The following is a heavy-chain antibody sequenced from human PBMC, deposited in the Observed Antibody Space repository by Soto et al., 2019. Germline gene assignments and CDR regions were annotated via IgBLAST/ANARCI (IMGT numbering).Heavy chain of an antibody. D-gene: IGHD6-13*01. CDR3: ARGQRWFGRTYSSSRYPFDY. CDR2: INPSGGST. Sequence: GASVKVSCKESGYTFTSYCMHWVRQAPGQGLEWMGIINPSGGSTSYAQKFQGRVTMTRDTSTSRVYRELSSLRSEATAVYYCARGQRWFGRTYSSSRYPFDYWGQGTLVTVSS. CDR1: GYTFTSYC. V-gene: IGHV1-46*01. J-gene: IGHJ4*02.